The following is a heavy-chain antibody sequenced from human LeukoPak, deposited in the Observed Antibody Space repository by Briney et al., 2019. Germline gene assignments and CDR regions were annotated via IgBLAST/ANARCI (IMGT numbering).Heavy chain of an antibody. CDR1: GGSISSYY. Sequence: PSETLSLTCTVSGGSISSYYWSWFRQPPGKGLEWIAYIYYSGTTNYSPSLKSRVTISVDTSKNQFSLKLTSVTAADTAVYYCARDFGYSYGRGAFDIWGQGTMVTVSS. D-gene: IGHD5-18*01. CDR2: IYYSGTT. V-gene: IGHV4-59*12. CDR3: ARDFGYSYGRGAFDI. J-gene: IGHJ3*02.